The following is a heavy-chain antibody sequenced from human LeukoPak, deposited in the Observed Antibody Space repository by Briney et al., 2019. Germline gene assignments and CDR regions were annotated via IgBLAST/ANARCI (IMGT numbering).Heavy chain of an antibody. J-gene: IGHJ4*02. D-gene: IGHD3-22*01. CDR1: GYTFTGYY. CDR3: ARGGVVVIGDFDY. Sequence: ASVKVSCKASGYTFTGYYVHWVRQAPGQGLEWMGRINPNSGGTNYAQKFQGSVTMTRDTSIRTAYMELSRLRSDDTAVYYCARGGVVVIGDFDYWGQGTLVTVSS. CDR2: INPNSGGT. V-gene: IGHV1-2*06.